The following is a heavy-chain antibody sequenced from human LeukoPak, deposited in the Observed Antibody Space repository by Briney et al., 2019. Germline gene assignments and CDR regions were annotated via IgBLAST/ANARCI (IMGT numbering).Heavy chain of an antibody. D-gene: IGHD3-22*01. Sequence: SETLSLTCTVSGDSISSGDYYWSWIRQPAGKGLEWIGRISSSGSTNYNPSLKSRVTISVDTSKNQFSLKLSSVTAADTAVYFCAGGPYSYDSSGAFDIWGQGTMVTVS. CDR2: ISSSGST. J-gene: IGHJ3*02. V-gene: IGHV4-61*02. CDR3: AGGPYSYDSSGAFDI. CDR1: GDSISSGDYY.